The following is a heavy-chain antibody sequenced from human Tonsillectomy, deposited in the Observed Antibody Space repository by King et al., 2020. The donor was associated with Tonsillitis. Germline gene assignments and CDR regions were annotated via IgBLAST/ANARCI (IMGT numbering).Heavy chain of an antibody. J-gene: IGHJ3*02. CDR3: VRKGEYYHDAFDI. Sequence: QVQLQESGPGLVKPSETLSLTCTVSGGSISSYYWSWIRQPPGKGLEWIGYIYYIGSTNYNPSLQSRVSMSVDTSKNQFSLKLSSVTAADTALYYCVRKGEYYHDAFDIWGQGTMVTVFS. CDR1: GGSISSYY. D-gene: IGHD2/OR15-2a*01. CDR2: IYYIGST. V-gene: IGHV4-59*01.